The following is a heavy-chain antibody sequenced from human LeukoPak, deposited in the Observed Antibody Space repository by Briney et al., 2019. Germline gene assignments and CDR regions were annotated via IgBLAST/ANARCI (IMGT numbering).Heavy chain of an antibody. V-gene: IGHV3-53*01. CDR2: TYSGGST. J-gene: IGHJ4*02. D-gene: IGHD6-13*01. CDR1: GFTVNSNY. Sequence: VSLTFTCAASGFTVNSNYMSWVGPAQGQGLEWVSVTYSGGSTYDPESVKGRFSISRDISKNTLYLQMNSLRVEDTAVYYCARGAGSTSWYAIAYWSQPSLVTVSS. CDR3: ARGAGSTSWYAIAY.